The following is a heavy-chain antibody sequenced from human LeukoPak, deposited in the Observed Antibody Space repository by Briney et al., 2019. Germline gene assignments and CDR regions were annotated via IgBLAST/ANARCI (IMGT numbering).Heavy chain of an antibody. J-gene: IGHJ4*02. CDR2: IKQDGSEK. CDR3: ARRRVVADKYFDY. Sequence: GGSLRLSCAASGFTFSTYWMTWVRQAPGKGLEWVANIKQDGSEKYYVDSVKGRFTIPRDNAMNSLYLQMNSLRAEDTAVYFCARRRVVADKYFDYWGQGTLVAVSS. CDR1: GFTFSTYW. V-gene: IGHV3-7*01. D-gene: IGHD5-12*01.